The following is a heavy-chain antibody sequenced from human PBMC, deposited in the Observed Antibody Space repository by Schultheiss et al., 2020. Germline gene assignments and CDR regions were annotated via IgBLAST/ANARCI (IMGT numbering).Heavy chain of an antibody. V-gene: IGHV3-48*03. CDR2: ISSSGSTI. Sequence: GGSLRLSCAASGFTFSSYEMNWVRQAPGKGLEWVSYISSSGSTIYYADSVKGRFTISRDNAKNSLYLQMNSLRAEDTAVYYCARDTLPYYDFWSGYYKIYYYGMDVWGQGTTVTVSS. J-gene: IGHJ6*02. D-gene: IGHD3-3*01. CDR3: ARDTLPYYDFWSGYYKIYYYGMDV. CDR1: GFTFSSYE.